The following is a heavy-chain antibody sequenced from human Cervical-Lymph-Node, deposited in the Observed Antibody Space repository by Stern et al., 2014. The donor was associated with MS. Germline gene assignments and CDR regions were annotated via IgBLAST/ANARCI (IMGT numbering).Heavy chain of an antibody. CDR2: IFPVFGTP. CDR1: GCTFSKFH. CDR3: ALSSETSDRWYSLGYDL. D-gene: IGHD6-13*01. J-gene: IGHJ5*02. V-gene: IGHV1-69*01. Sequence: VQLVESGAEVTKPGSSVKVSCKASGCTFSKFHSSWVRQAPGQGLEWMGGIFPVFGTPTYAQDFSGRVSITSDVSTSTVYMELSSLRSDDTAVYYCALSSETSDRWYSLGYDLWGQGTLVTVSS.